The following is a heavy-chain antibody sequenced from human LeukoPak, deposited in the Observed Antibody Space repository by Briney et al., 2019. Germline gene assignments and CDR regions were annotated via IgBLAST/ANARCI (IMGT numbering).Heavy chain of an antibody. CDR3: ARALPYSGYEHYFDY. V-gene: IGHV4-39*01. Sequence: RPSETLSLTCTVSGGSISSSSYYWGWIRQPPGKGLEWIGSIYYSGNSYYNPSLKSRVTISVDTSKNQFSLNLISVTAADTAVYYCARALPYSGYEHYFDYWGQGTLVTVSS. J-gene: IGHJ4*02. D-gene: IGHD5-12*01. CDR2: IYYSGNS. CDR1: GGSISSSSYY.